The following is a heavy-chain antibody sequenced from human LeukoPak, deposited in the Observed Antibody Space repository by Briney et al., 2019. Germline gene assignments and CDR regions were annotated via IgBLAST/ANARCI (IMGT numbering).Heavy chain of an antibody. CDR1: GGSISSYY. Sequence: SETLSLTCTVSGGSISSYYWSWIRQPPGKGLEWIGYIHYSGSTNYNPSLKSRVTISVDTSKNQFSLKLSSVTAADTAVYYCANTYAVGAFDIWGQGTMVTVSS. V-gene: IGHV4-59*08. J-gene: IGHJ3*02. CDR3: ANTYAVGAFDI. D-gene: IGHD1-26*01. CDR2: IHYSGST.